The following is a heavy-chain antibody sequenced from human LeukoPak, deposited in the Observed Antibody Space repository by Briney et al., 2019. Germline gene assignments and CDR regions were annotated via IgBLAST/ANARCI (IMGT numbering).Heavy chain of an antibody. V-gene: IGHV4-39*01. D-gene: IGHD3-22*01. CDR3: ARQGYTYYYDSSGYYPFDY. J-gene: IGHJ4*02. Sequence: SETLSLTCIVSGGSISSSSYYWGWIRQPPGKGLEWIGSIYYSGSTYYNPSLKSRVTISVDTSKNQFSLKLSSVTAADTAVYYCARQGYTYYYDSSGYYPFDYWGQGTLVTVSS. CDR1: GGSISSSSYY. CDR2: IYYSGST.